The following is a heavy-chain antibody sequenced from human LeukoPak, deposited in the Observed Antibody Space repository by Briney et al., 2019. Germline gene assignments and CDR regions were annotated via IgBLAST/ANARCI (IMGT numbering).Heavy chain of an antibody. CDR2: IWYDGSNK. CDR1: GFTFSSYG. J-gene: IGHJ4*02. CDR3: ARMAGTGTTFAVYFDY. Sequence: PGGSLRLSCAASGFTFSSYGMHWVRQAPGKGLEWVAVIWYDGSNKYYADSAKGRFTISRDNSKNTLYLQMNSLRAEDTAVYYCARMAGTGTTFAVYFDYWGQGTLVTVSS. V-gene: IGHV3-33*01. D-gene: IGHD1-7*01.